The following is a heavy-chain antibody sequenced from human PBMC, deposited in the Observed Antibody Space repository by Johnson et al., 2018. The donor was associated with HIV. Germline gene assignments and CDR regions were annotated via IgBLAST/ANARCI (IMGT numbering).Heavy chain of an antibody. Sequence: VHPVESGGGLVRPGGSLPLSCPSSGFTFNDPGITCVRPVPGLGLAWVCDINWTGANLGYADSVKDRFTISRDNSKNTLYLQMNSLRAEDTAVYYCAKSGFSGSYQGAYDIWGQGTMVTVSS. CDR1: GFTFNDPG. D-gene: IGHD1-26*01. J-gene: IGHJ3*02. CDR2: INWTGANL. V-gene: IGHV3-20*04. CDR3: AKSGFSGSYQGAYDI.